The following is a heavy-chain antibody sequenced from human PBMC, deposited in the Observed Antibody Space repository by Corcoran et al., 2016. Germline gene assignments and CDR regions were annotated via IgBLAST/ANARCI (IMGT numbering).Heavy chain of an antibody. CDR3: ARGQSSYYYGSGSYYYYYYYGMDV. V-gene: IGHV1-69*01. CDR2: IIPIFGTA. D-gene: IGHD3-10*01. J-gene: IGHJ6*02. CDR1: GGTFSSYA. Sequence: QVQLVQSGAEVKKPGSSVKVSCKASGGTFSSYAISWVRQAPGQGLEWMGGIIPIFGTANYAQKFQGRVTITADESTSTAYMELSSLRSEDTAVDYCARGQSSYYYGSGSYYYYYYYGMDVWGQGTTVTVSS.